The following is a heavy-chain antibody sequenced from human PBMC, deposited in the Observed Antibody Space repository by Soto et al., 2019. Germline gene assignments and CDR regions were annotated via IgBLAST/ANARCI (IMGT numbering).Heavy chain of an antibody. V-gene: IGHV3-21*01. CDR1: GFTFGSYT. CDR2: INGRSNYI. J-gene: IGHJ4*02. Sequence: EVKLVESGGGLVKPGGSLRLSCAVSGFTFGSYTMSWVRQAPGKGLEWVSFINGRSNYIEYADSVRGRFTISRDNSKNLRYLQMNSLRAEDTAVYYCARDEVTTVTRLDYWGQGTLVTVSS. D-gene: IGHD4-17*01. CDR3: ARDEVTTVTRLDY.